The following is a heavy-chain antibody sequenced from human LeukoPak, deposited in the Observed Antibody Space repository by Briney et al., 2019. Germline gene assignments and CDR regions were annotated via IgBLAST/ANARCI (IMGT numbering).Heavy chain of an antibody. Sequence: PGGSLRLSCAASGFTFSSYGMHWVRQAPGKGLEWVAVISYDGSNKYYADSVKGRFTISRDNSKNTLYLQMNSLRAEDTAVYYCAKDQQLVLWFDPWGQGTLVTVSS. V-gene: IGHV3-30*18. D-gene: IGHD6-13*01. CDR3: AKDQQLVLWFDP. CDR1: GFTFSSYG. J-gene: IGHJ5*02. CDR2: ISYDGSNK.